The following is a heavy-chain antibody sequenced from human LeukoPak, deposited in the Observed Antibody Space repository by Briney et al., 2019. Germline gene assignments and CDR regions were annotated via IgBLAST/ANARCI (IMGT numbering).Heavy chain of an antibody. CDR3: ARDRSSTSYFDP. CDR2: IIPILGIA. D-gene: IGHD2-2*01. V-gene: IGHV1-69*04. J-gene: IGHJ5*02. CDR1: GGTFSSYA. Sequence: SVKVSCKASGGTFSSYAISWVRQAPGQGLEWMGRIIPILGIANYAQKFQGRVTITADKSTSTAYMELSSLRSKDTAVYYCARDRSSTSYFDPWGQGTLVTVSS.